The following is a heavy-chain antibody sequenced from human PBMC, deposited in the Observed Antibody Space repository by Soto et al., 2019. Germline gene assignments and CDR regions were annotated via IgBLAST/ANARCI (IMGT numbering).Heavy chain of an antibody. J-gene: IGHJ4*02. D-gene: IGHD5-12*01. Sequence: QVQLVQSGAEVKKPGASVKVSCKASGYTFIGYYIHWVRQAPGQGIEWMGWINTNRGGAKYSQKFKAWATMTSDTSISTAYMELSRLKSDDTAVYYCARSGGGYDLGDYWGQGTLVTVSS. CDR1: GYTFIGYY. CDR3: ARSGGGYDLGDY. CDR2: INTNRGGA. V-gene: IGHV1-2*04.